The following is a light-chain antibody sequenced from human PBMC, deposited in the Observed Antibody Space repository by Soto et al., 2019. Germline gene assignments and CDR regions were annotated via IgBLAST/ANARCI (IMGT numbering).Light chain of an antibody. CDR1: SSDVGGYNY. J-gene: IGLJ3*02. CDR3: SSFTKSTTWV. V-gene: IGLV2-14*03. Sequence: QPERGPPASGFEPLGQSIIITCTETSSDVGGYNYVSWFQQHPGKAPKLIIYEVTNRPSGVSNRFSGSKSGNTASLTISGLQAEDETDYYCSSFTKSTTWVFGGGTKVTVL. CDR2: EVT.